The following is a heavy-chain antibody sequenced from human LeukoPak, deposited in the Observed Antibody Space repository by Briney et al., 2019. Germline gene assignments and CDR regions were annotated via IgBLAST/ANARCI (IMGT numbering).Heavy chain of an antibody. J-gene: IGHJ4*02. V-gene: IGHV3-9*01. CDR1: GFTFDDYA. Sequence: GGSLRLSCAASGFTFDDYAVHWVRQAPGKGLEWVSGISWNSGSIGYADSVKGRFTISRDNSKNTLYLQMNSLRAEDTAVYYCARRSIAAALDYWGQGTLVTVSS. D-gene: IGHD6-13*01. CDR3: ARRSIAAALDY. CDR2: ISWNSGSI.